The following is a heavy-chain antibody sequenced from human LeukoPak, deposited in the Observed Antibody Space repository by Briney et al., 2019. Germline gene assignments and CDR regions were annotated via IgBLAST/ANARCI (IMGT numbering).Heavy chain of an antibody. D-gene: IGHD3-3*01. Sequence: GGSLRLSCAASGFTFSSYAMSWVRQAPGKGLEWVSGSGSGGSTYYADSVKGRFTISRDNSKNTLYLQMNSLRAEDTAVYYCAKDFWSGYYPNCWGQGTLVTVSS. CDR3: AKDFWSGYYPNC. CDR1: GFTFSSYA. J-gene: IGHJ4*02. CDR2: SGSGGST. V-gene: IGHV3-23*01.